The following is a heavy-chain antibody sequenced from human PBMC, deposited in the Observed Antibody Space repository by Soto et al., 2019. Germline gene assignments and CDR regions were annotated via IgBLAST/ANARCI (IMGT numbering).Heavy chain of an antibody. D-gene: IGHD2-2*01. V-gene: IGHV4-59*01. CDR2: IFYSGST. CDR3: ARDSRAMRIFDL. CDR1: GGSISSYY. Sequence: QVQLQESGPGLVKPSETLSLTCTVSGGSISSYYWNWIRQPPGKGLEWIGDIFYSGSTTYNPSLKSRVTLSVDTSKNQFSLKLTSVTAADTAVYFCARDSRAMRIFDLWGRGTLVTVSS. J-gene: IGHJ2*01.